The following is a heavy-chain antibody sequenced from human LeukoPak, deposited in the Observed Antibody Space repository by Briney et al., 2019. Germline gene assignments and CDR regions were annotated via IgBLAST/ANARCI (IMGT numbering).Heavy chain of an antibody. CDR2: ISGSGGST. CDR1: GFTFSNYA. D-gene: IGHD4-11*01. Sequence: GSLRLSCAASGFTFSNYAMNWVRQAPGKGLEWVSGISGSGGSTYYADSVKGRFTISRDNSKNTLYLQMISLRAEDTAVYYCAKDRYSNYGNWFDPWGQGTLVTVFS. CDR3: AKDRYSNYGNWFDP. V-gene: IGHV3-23*01. J-gene: IGHJ5*02.